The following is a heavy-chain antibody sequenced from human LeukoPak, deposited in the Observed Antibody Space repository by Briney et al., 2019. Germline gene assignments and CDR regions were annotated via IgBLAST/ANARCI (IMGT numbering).Heavy chain of an antibody. Sequence: PGGSLRLSCAASGFTFSSYAMHWVRQAPGKGLEYVSAISSNGGSTYYANSVKGRFTISRDNSKNTLYLQMGSLRAEDMAVYYCASTFGGVDYWGQGTLVTVSS. CDR1: GFTFSSYA. V-gene: IGHV3-64*01. CDR3: ASTFGGVDY. CDR2: ISSNGGST. D-gene: IGHD3-16*01. J-gene: IGHJ4*02.